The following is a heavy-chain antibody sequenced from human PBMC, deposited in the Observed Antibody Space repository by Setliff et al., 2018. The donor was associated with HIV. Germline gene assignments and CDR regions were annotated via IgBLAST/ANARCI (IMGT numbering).Heavy chain of an antibody. V-gene: IGHV1-8*01. CDR3: ARGLAVAGKSYYYYSYMDV. J-gene: IGHJ6*03. Sequence: EASVKVSCKASGYTFTSYDINWVRQATGQGLEWMGWMSPNSGNAGYAQKFQGRVTMTRNTSISTAYMELSSLRSEDTAVYYCARGLAVAGKSYYYYSYMDVWGKGTTVTVSS. CDR2: MSPNSGNA. D-gene: IGHD6-19*01. CDR1: GYTFTSYD.